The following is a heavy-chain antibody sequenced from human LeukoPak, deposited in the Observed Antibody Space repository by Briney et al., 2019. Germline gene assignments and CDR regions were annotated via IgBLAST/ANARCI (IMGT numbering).Heavy chain of an antibody. Sequence: GGSLRLSCAASGFTFSSYGMHWVRQAPGKGLEWVAVISYDGSNKYYADSVKGRFTISRDNSKNTLYLQMNSLRAEDTAVYYCAKDMYYYDSSGYRGPDYYGMDVWGQGTTVTVSS. J-gene: IGHJ6*02. CDR2: ISYDGSNK. V-gene: IGHV3-30*18. CDR1: GFTFSSYG. CDR3: AKDMYYYDSSGYRGPDYYGMDV. D-gene: IGHD3-22*01.